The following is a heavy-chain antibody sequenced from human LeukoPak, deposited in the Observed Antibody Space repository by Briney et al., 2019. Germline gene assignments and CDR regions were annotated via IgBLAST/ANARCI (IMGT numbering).Heavy chain of an antibody. Sequence: GGSLRLSCTASGFTFSSYWMNWVRQAPGKGLEWVSSISSSSSYIYYADSVKGRFTISRDNAKNSLYLQMNSLRAEDTAVYYCARDLGGAAAGSCFDYWGQGTLVTVSS. J-gene: IGHJ4*02. V-gene: IGHV3-21*01. CDR3: ARDLGGAAAGSCFDY. D-gene: IGHD6-13*01. CDR1: GFTFSSYW. CDR2: ISSSSSYI.